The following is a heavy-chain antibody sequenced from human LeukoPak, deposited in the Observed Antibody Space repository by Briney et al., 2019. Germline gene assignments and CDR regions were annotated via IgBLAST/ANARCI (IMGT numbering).Heavy chain of an antibody. Sequence: GRTLRLSCAASGFTFSSSAMSWVRQAPGKGLEWLSTISGGGGSTYYADSVKGRFTISRDNSKNTLYLHMKSLRAEDTAVYYCARHVVAVGFDYWGQGTLVTVSS. CDR2: ISGGGGST. J-gene: IGHJ4*02. CDR3: ARHVVAVGFDY. CDR1: GFTFSSSA. V-gene: IGHV3-23*01. D-gene: IGHD3-22*01.